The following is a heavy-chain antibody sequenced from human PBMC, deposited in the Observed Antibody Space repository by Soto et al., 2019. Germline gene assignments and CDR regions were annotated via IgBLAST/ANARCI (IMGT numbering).Heavy chain of an antibody. CDR1: GYTFTSYG. Sequence: ASVKVSCKASGYTFTSYGISWVRQAPGQGLEWMGWISAYNGNTNYAQKFQGRVTITADESTSTAYMELSSLRSEDTAVYYCASSFTYYYDSSGYKSFDYWGQGTLVTVSS. CDR2: ISAYNGNT. D-gene: IGHD3-22*01. CDR3: ASSFTYYYDSSGYKSFDY. J-gene: IGHJ4*02. V-gene: IGHV1-18*01.